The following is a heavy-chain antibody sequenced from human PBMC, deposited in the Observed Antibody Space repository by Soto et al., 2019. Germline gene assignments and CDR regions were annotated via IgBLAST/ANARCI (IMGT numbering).Heavy chain of an antibody. V-gene: IGHV1-8*01. D-gene: IGHD2-15*01. CDR3: ARGLYCSGGSCYHNWFDP. Sequence: ASVKVSCKASGYTFTSYDINWVRQATGQGLEWMGWMNPNSGNTGYAQKFQGRVTMTRNTSISTAYMELSSLRSEDTAVYYCARGLYCSGGSCYHNWFDPWGQGTLVTSPQ. J-gene: IGHJ5*02. CDR2: MNPNSGNT. CDR1: GYTFTSYD.